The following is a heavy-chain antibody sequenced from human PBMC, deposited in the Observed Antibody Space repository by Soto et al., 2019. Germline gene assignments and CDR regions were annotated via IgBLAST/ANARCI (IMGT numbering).Heavy chain of an antibody. CDR2: IYHTGSA. J-gene: IGHJ2*01. CDR3: TKLPGARTTVDYWYFDL. V-gene: IGHV4-30-4*01. CDR1: GGSISSGEFY. Sequence: PSETLSLTCAVSGGSISSGEFYWSWIRQPPGKGLEWIGYIYHTGSAYRNPSLQSRVSISVDTSKNEFSLKIYSVTAADSAIYYCTKLPGARTTVDYWYFDLWGRGTLVTVSS. D-gene: IGHD4-17*01.